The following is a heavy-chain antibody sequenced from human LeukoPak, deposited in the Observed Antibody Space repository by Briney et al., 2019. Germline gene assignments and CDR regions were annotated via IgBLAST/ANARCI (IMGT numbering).Heavy chain of an antibody. CDR3: AKDRYCSSTSCQINDY. CDR1: GFTFSTSD. D-gene: IGHD2-2*01. CDR2: IYSGGST. J-gene: IGHJ4*02. V-gene: IGHV3-66*02. Sequence: GGSLGLSCAASGFTFSTSDMNWIRQAPGKGLEWVSIIYSGGSTFYADSVKGRFTISRDNSKNTLYLQMNSLRAEDTAVYYCAKDRYCSSTSCQINDYWGQGTLVTVSS.